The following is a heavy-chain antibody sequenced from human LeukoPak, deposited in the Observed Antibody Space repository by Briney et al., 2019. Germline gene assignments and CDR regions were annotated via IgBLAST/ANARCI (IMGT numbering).Heavy chain of an antibody. V-gene: IGHV1-2*06. CDR2: INPNSGGT. CDR3: ARVGELQWLMHDACDI. D-gene: IGHD6-19*01. CDR1: GYTFTVYY. J-gene: IGHJ3*02. Sequence: ASVKVSCKASGYTFTVYYMHWVRQAPGQGLEWMGRINPNSGGTNYAQKFQGRVTMTRDTSISTAYMELSRLRSDDTAVYYCARVGELQWLMHDACDIWGQGTMVTVSS.